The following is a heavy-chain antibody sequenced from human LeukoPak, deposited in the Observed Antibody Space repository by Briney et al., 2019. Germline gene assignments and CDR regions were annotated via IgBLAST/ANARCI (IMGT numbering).Heavy chain of an antibody. D-gene: IGHD3-16*01. V-gene: IGHV3-30*18. J-gene: IGHJ4*02. Sequence: GGSLRLSCAASGFIFSSYGMHWVRQAPGKGLEWVAVISYDGIIKDYADSVKGRFTISRDNSKNTLYLQMSSLRTEDTAVYYCAKDPSWAQSFDYWGQGTLVTVSS. CDR1: GFIFSSYG. CDR2: ISYDGIIK. CDR3: AKDPSWAQSFDY.